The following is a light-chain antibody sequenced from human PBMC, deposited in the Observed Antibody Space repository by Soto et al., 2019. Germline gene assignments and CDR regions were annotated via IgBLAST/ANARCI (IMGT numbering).Light chain of an antibody. V-gene: IGLV2-14*01. CDR2: DVS. J-gene: IGLJ2*01. CDR3: SSYTSSSTVV. CDR1: ISDVGGYNY. Sequence: QSALTQPASVSGSPGQSITISCTGTISDVGGYNYVSWYQQHPGKAHKLMIYDVSNRPSWVSNRFSGSKSGNTASLTISGLQAEDEAAYYCSSYTSSSTVVFGGGTKVTVL.